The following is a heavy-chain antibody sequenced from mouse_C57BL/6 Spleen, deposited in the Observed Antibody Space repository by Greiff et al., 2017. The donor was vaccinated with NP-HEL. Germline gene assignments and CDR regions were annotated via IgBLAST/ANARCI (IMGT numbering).Heavy chain of an antibody. CDR2: IDPSDSYT. CDR3: ARIYYDYDGTYYYAMDY. V-gene: IGHV1-50*01. CDR1: GYTFTSYW. J-gene: IGHJ4*01. D-gene: IGHD2-4*01. Sequence: VQLQQPGAELVKPGASVKLSCKASGYTFTSYWMQWVKQRPGQGLEWIGEIDPSDSYTNYNQKFKGKATLTVDTSSSTAYMQLSSLTSEDSAVYYCARIYYDYDGTYYYAMDYWGQGTSVTVSS.